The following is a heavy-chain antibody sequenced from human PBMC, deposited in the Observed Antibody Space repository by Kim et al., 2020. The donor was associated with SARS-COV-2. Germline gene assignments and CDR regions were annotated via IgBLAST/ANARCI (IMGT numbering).Heavy chain of an antibody. CDR1: GGSISSGGYY. V-gene: IGHV4-31*03. CDR3: ARGWVLWFGELLYGDYGMDV. J-gene: IGHJ6*02. CDR2: IYYSGST. Sequence: SETLSLTCTVSGGSISSGGYYWSCIRQHPGKGLEWIGYIYYSGSTYYNPSLKSRVTISVDTSKNQFSLKLSSVTAADTAVYYCARGWVLWFGELLYGDYGMDVWGQGTTVTVSS. D-gene: IGHD3-10*01.